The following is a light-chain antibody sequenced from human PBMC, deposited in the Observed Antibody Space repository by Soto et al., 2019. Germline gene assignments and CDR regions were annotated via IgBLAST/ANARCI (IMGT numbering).Light chain of an antibody. CDR2: AAF. V-gene: IGKV1-39*01. J-gene: IGKJ4*01. CDR1: QSISNY. CDR3: QQSFSTLLT. Sequence: DIQMTQSPSSLSASVGDRVTITCRASQSISNYVNWYQQKPGEAPKLLIYAAFSLQSEVPSRFSGSGSGTEFTLTISSLQPVDIATYFCQQSFSTLLTFGGGTTVEIK.